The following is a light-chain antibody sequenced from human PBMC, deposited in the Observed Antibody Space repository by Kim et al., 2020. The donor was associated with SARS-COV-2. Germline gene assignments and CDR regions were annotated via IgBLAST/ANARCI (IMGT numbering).Light chain of an antibody. V-gene: IGKV3-15*01. CDR3: HQYNTWPPRT. J-gene: IGKJ2*01. CDR2: GAT. CDR1: QSVRSN. Sequence: SAGERATLSCRASQSVRSNLAWYQQKPGQAPRLLIYGATSRATGIPARFSGSGFGTEFTLTINSLQSEDFAVYYCHQYNTWPPRTFGQGTKLEI.